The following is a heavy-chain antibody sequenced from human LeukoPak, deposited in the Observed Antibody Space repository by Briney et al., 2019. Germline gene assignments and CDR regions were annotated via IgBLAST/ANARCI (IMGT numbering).Heavy chain of an antibody. V-gene: IGHV1-2*02. CDR3: AREKGDSSGYYYPGPDY. CDR2: INPSSGGT. J-gene: IGHJ4*02. CDR1: GYTFTGYY. D-gene: IGHD3-22*01. Sequence: ASVKVSCKASGYTFTGYYMHWVRQAPGQGLEWMGWINPSSGGTNYAQKFQGRVTMTRDTSISTAYMELSRLRSDDTAVYYCAREKGDSSGYYYPGPDYWGQGTLVTVSS.